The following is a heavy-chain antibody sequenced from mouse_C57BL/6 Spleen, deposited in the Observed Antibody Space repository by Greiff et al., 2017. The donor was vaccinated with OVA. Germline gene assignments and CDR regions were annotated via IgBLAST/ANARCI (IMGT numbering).Heavy chain of an antibody. D-gene: IGHD2-4*01. CDR3: ARSRGLGAMDY. Sequence: VKLQQPGAELVRPGSSVKLSCKASGYTFTSYWMHWVKQRPIQGLEWIGNIDPSDSETHYNQKFKDKATLTVDKSSSTAYMQLSSLTSEDSAVYYCARSRGLGAMDYWGQGTSVTVSS. J-gene: IGHJ4*01. CDR1: GYTFTSYW. CDR2: IDPSDSET. V-gene: IGHV1-52*01.